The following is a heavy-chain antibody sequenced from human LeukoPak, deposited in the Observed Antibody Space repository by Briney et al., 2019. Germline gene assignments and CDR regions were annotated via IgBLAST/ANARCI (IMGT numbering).Heavy chain of an antibody. CDR1: GFSFTNYW. CDR2: IKSDGSAT. D-gene: IGHD3-22*01. V-gene: IGHV3-74*01. Sequence: TGGSLRLSCAASGFSFTNYWMHWVRQAPGKGLVWVAHIKSDGSATRYADSVKGRFTISRDNSKNTLYLQMSSLRAEDTAVYYCVKAAIVVVITANFDYWGQGTLVTVSS. CDR3: VKAAIVVVITANFDY. J-gene: IGHJ4*02.